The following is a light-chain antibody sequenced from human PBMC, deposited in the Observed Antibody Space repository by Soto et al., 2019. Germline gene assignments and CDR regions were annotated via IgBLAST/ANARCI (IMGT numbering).Light chain of an antibody. J-gene: IGKJ3*01. CDR1: QSLLHSNGYNY. CDR3: MQALQTRVT. Sequence: DIVMTQSPLSLPVTPGEPASISCRSSQSLLHSNGYNYLDWYLQKPGQSPQLLIYLGSNRASGVPDRFSGSGSGKDFTLKISRVEAEDVGVYYCMQALQTRVTVGPGTKVDIK. CDR2: LGS. V-gene: IGKV2-28*01.